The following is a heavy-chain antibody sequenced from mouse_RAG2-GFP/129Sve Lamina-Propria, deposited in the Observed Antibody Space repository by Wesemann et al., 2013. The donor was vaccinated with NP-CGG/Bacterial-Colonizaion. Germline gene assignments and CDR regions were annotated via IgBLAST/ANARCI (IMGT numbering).Heavy chain of an antibody. CDR1: GIDFSRYW. Sequence: EVKLLQSGGGLVQPGGSLKLSCAASGIDFSRYWMSWVRRAPGKGLEWIGEINPDSSTINYAPSLKDKFIISRDNAKNTLYLQMSKVRSEDTALYYCARPFYDGYYWYFDVWGTGTTVTVSS. CDR2: INPDSSTI. CDR3: ARPFYDGYYWYFDV. V-gene: IGHV4-1*01. D-gene: IGHD2-3*01. J-gene: IGHJ1*03.